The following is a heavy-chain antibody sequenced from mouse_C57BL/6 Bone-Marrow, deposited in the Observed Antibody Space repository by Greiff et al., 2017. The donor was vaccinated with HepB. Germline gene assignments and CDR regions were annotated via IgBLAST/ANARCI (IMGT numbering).Heavy chain of an antibody. V-gene: IGHV5-15*04. CDR3: ASYYGSSYGFAY. CDR1: GFTFSDYG. J-gene: IGHJ3*01. CDR2: ISNLAYSI. D-gene: IGHD1-1*01. Sequence: EVKVEESGGGLVQPGGSLKLSCAASGFTFSDYGMAWVRQAPRKGPEWVAFISNLAYSIYYADTVTGRFTIARENAKNTLYLEMSSLRSEDTAMYYCASYYGSSYGFAYWGQGTLVTVSA.